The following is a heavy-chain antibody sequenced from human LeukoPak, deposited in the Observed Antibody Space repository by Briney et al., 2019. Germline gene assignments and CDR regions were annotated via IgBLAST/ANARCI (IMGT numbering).Heavy chain of an antibody. CDR1: GGSISSSSYY. V-gene: IGHV4-39*01. J-gene: IGHJ3*02. CDR3: ARRMRGAFDI. D-gene: IGHD2-8*01. Sequence: SETLSLTCTVSGGSISSSSYYWGWIRQPPGKGLEWIGSIYYSGSTYYNPSLKSRVTISVDTSKNQFSLKLSSVTAADTAVYYRARRMRGAFDIWGQGTMVTVSS. CDR2: IYYSGST.